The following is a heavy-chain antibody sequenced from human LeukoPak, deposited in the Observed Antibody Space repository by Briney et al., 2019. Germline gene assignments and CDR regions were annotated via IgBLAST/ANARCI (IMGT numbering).Heavy chain of an antibody. V-gene: IGHV3-74*01. CDR3: VRDWGYDSSGYWQKYFDT. D-gene: IGHD3-22*01. Sequence: GGSLRLSCATSGFTFTTFWMHWVRQAPGKGLVWVSRINHDGRSTNYADSVKGRFTISRDNAKNTVYLQMNSLRAEDTAVYYCVRDWGYDSSGYWQKYFDTWGQGTLVTVSS. CDR2: INHDGRST. CDR1: GFTFTTFW. J-gene: IGHJ4*02.